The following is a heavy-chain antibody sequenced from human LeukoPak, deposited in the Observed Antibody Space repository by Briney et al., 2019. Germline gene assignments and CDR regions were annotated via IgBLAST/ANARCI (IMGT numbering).Heavy chain of an antibody. J-gene: IGHJ4*02. Sequence: PGGSLRLPCAASGFTFSSYAMHWDRQAPGKGLEYVSAISSNGGSTYYANSVKGRFTISRDNSKNTLYLQMGSLRAEDMAVYYCARGPYYYDSSGYLFWGQGTLVTVSS. CDR2: ISSNGGST. CDR1: GFTFSSYA. CDR3: ARGPYYYDSSGYLF. V-gene: IGHV3-64*01. D-gene: IGHD3-22*01.